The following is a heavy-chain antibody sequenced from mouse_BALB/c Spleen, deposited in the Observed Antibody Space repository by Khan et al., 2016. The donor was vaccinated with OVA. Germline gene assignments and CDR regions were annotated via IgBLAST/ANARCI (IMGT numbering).Heavy chain of an antibody. CDR3: ARLEDI. CDR2: IWAGGST. CDR1: GYSLTRYG. Sequence: VQLQQSGPGLVAPSQSLSITCTVYGYSLTRYGVHWVRQPPGKGLEWLGLIWAGGSTNYNWALMSKLSISKDNSKSQVFLKMNSLQTDYTAMYYCARLEDIWGQGTTLTVSS. V-gene: IGHV2-9*02. J-gene: IGHJ2*01. D-gene: IGHD1-3*01.